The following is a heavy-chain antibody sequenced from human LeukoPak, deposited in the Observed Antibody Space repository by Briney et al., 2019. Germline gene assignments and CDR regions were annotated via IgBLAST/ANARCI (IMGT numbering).Heavy chain of an antibody. V-gene: IGHV4-61*01. D-gene: IGHD6-13*01. CDR1: GGSVSSGSYY. J-gene: IGHJ4*02. CDR3: ARAEYSSSWSLFDY. Sequence: SETLSLTCTVSGGSVSSGSYYWSWIRQPPGKGLEWIGYIYYSGSTNYNPSLKSRVTISVDTSKNQFSLKLSSVTAADTAVYYCARAEYSSSWSLFDYWGPGTLVTVSS. CDR2: IYYSGST.